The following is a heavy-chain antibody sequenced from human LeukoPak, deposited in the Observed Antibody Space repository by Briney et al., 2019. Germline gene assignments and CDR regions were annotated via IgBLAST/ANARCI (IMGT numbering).Heavy chain of an antibody. D-gene: IGHD3-3*01. CDR1: GGSISSGSYY. V-gene: IGHV4-61*02. Sequence: SQTLSLTCSVSGGSISSGSYYWSWIRQPAGKGLEWIGRIYTSGSTNYNPYLKSRVTISVDTSKNQFSLKLSSVTAADTAVYYCARVRFLGWLLERYYYYYYMDVWGKGTTVTVSS. CDR3: ARVRFLGWLLERYYYYYYMDV. J-gene: IGHJ6*03. CDR2: IYTSGST.